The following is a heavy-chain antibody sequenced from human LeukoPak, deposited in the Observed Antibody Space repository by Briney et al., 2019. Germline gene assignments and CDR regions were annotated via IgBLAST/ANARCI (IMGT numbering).Heavy chain of an antibody. V-gene: IGHV1-2*06. CDR2: INPKSGDT. CDR1: GYTFTGYY. CDR3: ARIWLVRGYTYFDQ. D-gene: IGHD6-19*01. Sequence: ASVKVSFKASGYTFTGYYIHWVRQAPGRGLEWMGRINPKSGDTNYAQKFQGRVTMTRDTSISTAYMELSSLRSDDTAVYYCARIWLVRGYTYFDQWGQGTLVTVSS. J-gene: IGHJ4*02.